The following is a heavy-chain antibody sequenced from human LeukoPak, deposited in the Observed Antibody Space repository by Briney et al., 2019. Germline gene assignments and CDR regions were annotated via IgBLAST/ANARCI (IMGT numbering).Heavy chain of an antibody. CDR2: IYYSGST. J-gene: IGHJ4*02. Sequence: SETLSLTCTVSGGSISSYYWSWIRQPPGKGLEWIGYIYYSGSTNYNPSLKSRVTISVDTSKNQFSLKLSSVTAADTAVYYCAREGIVVPAAFYYFDYWGQGTLVTVSS. V-gene: IGHV4-59*12. CDR1: GGSISSYY. D-gene: IGHD2-2*01. CDR3: AREGIVVPAAFYYFDY.